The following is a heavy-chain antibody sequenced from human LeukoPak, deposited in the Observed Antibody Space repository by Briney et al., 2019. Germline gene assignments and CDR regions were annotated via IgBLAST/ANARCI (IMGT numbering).Heavy chain of an antibody. CDR2: INQDGSEK. J-gene: IGHJ4*02. V-gene: IGHV3-7*01. D-gene: IGHD6-19*01. CDR3: ARDTSGWYAAFDY. Sequence: GGSLRLSCAASGFTFSSYWMSWVRQAPGKGLEWVANINQDGSEKYYADSVKGRITISRDNAKSSRYLQINSLRAEATAVYYCARDTSGWYAAFDYWGERTLVTASS. CDR1: GFTFSSYW.